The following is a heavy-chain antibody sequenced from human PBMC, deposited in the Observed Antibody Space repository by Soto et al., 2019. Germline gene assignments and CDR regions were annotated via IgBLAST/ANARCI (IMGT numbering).Heavy chain of an antibody. Sequence: GGSLRLSCAASGFTFSTYAMAWVRQAPGKGLEWVSGISASGLNTDYADSVKGRFTISRDNSNNTLYLQMNSLRADDTAVYYCAKRTTDWYNHFDSWGQGTLVTVSS. CDR2: ISASGLNT. D-gene: IGHD1-1*01. J-gene: IGHJ4*02. V-gene: IGHV3-23*01. CDR3: AKRTTDWYNHFDS. CDR1: GFTFSTYA.